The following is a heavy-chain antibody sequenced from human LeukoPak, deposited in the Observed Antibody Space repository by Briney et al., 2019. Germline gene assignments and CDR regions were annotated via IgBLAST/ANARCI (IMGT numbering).Heavy chain of an antibody. J-gene: IGHJ4*02. CDR1: GFTFSSLW. CDR2: INGDGSVK. CDR3: ARDPGAAPHFDY. V-gene: IGHV3-7*01. Sequence: GGSLRLSCAASGFTFSSLWMNWVRQAPGKGLEWVANINGDGSVKHYVDSVKGRFTISRDNARNSLFLQMDSLRAEDTAVYFCARDPGAAPHFDYWGQGTLVTVSS. D-gene: IGHD6-6*01.